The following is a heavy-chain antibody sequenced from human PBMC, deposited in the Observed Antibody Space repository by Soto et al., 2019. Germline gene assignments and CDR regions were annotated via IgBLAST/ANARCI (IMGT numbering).Heavy chain of an antibody. D-gene: IGHD1-26*01. CDR1: GFSLTTTGVG. J-gene: IGHJ4*02. Sequence: QITLRESGPSLVKPTETLTLTCTFSGFSLTTTGVGVGWIRQPPGKALGWLAVVFWDDGERYGPSLKSRVTIAKDTSKNQVVLTMTNMDPVDTATYYCTQIYGSGSWGWYFHSWGQGTLVTVSS. CDR3: TQIYGSGSWGWYFHS. V-gene: IGHV2-5*05. CDR2: VFWDDGE.